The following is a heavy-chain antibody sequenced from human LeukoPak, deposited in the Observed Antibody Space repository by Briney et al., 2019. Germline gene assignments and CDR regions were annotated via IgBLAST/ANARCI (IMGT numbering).Heavy chain of an antibody. V-gene: IGHV4-39*01. Sequence: SETLSLTCTVSGGSISSSSYYWGWIRQPPGKGLEWIGSIYYSGSTYYNPSLKSRVTISVDTSKNQFSLKLSSVTAADTAVYYCARHIPSPYWGQGTLVTVSS. CDR2: IYYSGST. CDR3: ARHIPSPY. CDR1: GGSISSSSYY. J-gene: IGHJ4*02.